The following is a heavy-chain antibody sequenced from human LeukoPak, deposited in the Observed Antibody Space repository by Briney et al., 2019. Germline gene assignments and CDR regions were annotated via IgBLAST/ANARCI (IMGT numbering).Heavy chain of an antibody. Sequence: GESLKISCKGSGYSFTSYWIGWVRQMPGKGLEWMGIIYPGDSDTRYIPSFQGQVTISADKSISTAYLQWSSLKASDTAMYYCARHDTEYYYDSSGAGDYWGQGTLVTVSS. CDR1: GYSFTSYW. CDR2: IYPGDSDT. J-gene: IGHJ4*02. D-gene: IGHD3-22*01. CDR3: ARHDTEYYYDSSGAGDY. V-gene: IGHV5-51*01.